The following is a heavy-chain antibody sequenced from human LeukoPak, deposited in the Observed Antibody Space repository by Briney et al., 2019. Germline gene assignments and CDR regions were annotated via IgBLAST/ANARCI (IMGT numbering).Heavy chain of an antibody. CDR1: GYTFTSYG. Sequence: ASVKVSCKASGYTFTSYGISWVRQAPGQGLEWMGWISAYNDNTNYAQKLQGRVTMATDTSTSTAYMELRSLRSDDTAVYYCVRVLVKTLGIYFHDDYWGQGALVTVSS. J-gene: IGHJ4*02. V-gene: IGHV1-18*01. CDR2: ISAYNDNT. CDR3: VRVLVKTLGIYFHDDY. D-gene: IGHD2/OR15-2a*01.